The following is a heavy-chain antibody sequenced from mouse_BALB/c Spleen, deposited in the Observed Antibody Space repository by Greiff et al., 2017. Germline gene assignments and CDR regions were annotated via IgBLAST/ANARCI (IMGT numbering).Heavy chain of an antibody. D-gene: IGHD6-1*01. V-gene: IGHV3-2*02. Sequence: EVKLMESGPGLVKPSQSLSLTCTVTGYSITSDYAWNWIRQFPGNKLEWMGYISYSGSTSYNPSLKSRISITRDTSKNQFFLQLNSVTTEDTATYYCARDLPPLFDYWGQGTTLTVSS. CDR1: GYSITSDYA. CDR3: ARDLPPLFDY. CDR2: ISYSGST. J-gene: IGHJ2*01.